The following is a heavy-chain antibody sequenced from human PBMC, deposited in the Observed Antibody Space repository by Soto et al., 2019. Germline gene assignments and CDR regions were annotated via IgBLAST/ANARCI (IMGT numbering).Heavy chain of an antibody. CDR3: ARDWPDYYDSSGRLQYGIDV. V-gene: IGHV3-11*05. CDR2: ISSSSSYT. Sequence: GRFLRVSYAASGCTFSDYDISWILQDQGKGLEWVSYISSSSSYTNYADSVKGRFTISRDNAKNSLYLQMNSLRAEDTAVYYCARDWPDYYDSSGRLQYGIDVWGQGTTVTVYS. CDR1: GCTFSDYD. D-gene: IGHD3-22*01. J-gene: IGHJ6*02.